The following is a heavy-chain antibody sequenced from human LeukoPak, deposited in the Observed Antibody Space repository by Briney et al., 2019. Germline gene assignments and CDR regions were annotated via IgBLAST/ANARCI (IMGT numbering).Heavy chain of an antibody. CDR1: GFTFSSYS. D-gene: IGHD1-26*01. CDR2: ISSSSSHI. Sequence: GGSLRLSCAASGFTFSSYSMNWVRQAPGKGLEWVSSISSSSSHIYYADSVKGRFTISRDNAKNSLYLQMNSLRAEDTAVYYCARDPYSGSYGNYYYYFMDVWGKGTTVTISS. CDR3: ARDPYSGSYGNYYYYFMDV. J-gene: IGHJ6*03. V-gene: IGHV3-21*01.